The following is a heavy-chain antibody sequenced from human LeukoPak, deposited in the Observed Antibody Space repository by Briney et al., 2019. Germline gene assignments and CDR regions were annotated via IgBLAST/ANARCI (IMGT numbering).Heavy chain of an antibody. CDR2: IYYSGST. D-gene: IGHD6-13*01. CDR1: GGSISSYY. Sequence: RASETLSLTCTVSGGSISSYYWSWIRQPPGKGLEWIGYIYYSGSTNYNPTLKSRVTISVDTSKNQFSLKLSSVTAADTAVYYCARDPGDSSSWYGDAFDIWGQGTMVTVSS. CDR3: ARDPGDSSSWYGDAFDI. V-gene: IGHV4-59*01. J-gene: IGHJ3*02.